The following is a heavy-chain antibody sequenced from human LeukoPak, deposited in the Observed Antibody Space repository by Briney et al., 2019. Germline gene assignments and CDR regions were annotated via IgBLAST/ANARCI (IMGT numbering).Heavy chain of an antibody. Sequence: PSQTLSLTCTVSGGSMSSGSYYWSWIRQPAGKGLEWIGRIYTSGSTNYNPSLKGRVTISIDTSKNQFSLKLSSGTAADTAVYYWARGPHCSGGSCHSVSDYWGQGTLVTVPS. V-gene: IGHV4-61*02. D-gene: IGHD2-15*01. CDR3: ARGPHCSGGSCHSVSDY. CDR1: GGSMSSGSYY. J-gene: IGHJ4*02. CDR2: IYTSGST.